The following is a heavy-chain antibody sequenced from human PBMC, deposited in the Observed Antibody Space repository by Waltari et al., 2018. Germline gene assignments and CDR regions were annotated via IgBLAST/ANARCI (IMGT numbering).Heavy chain of an antibody. CDR3: ATGAAALSSGWYRYDAFDI. J-gene: IGHJ3*02. Sequence: QVQLVQSGAEVKKPGASVKVSCKVSGYPLTELSLPWVRQAPGTGLEWRGGFDPEDGETIYAQKFQGRVTMTEDTSTDTAYMELSSLRSEDTAVYYCATGAAALSSGWYRYDAFDIWGQGTMVTVSS. D-gene: IGHD6-19*01. CDR2: FDPEDGET. V-gene: IGHV1-24*01. CDR1: GYPLTELS.